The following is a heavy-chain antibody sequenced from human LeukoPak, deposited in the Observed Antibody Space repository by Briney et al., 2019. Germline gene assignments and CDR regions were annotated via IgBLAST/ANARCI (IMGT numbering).Heavy chain of an antibody. CDR3: ARGTYDSSGYRAFDI. D-gene: IGHD3-22*01. CDR2: ITRSSIYT. CDR1: GFTFSSYS. V-gene: IGHV3-21*01. J-gene: IGHJ3*02. Sequence: GGSLRLSCAGSGFTFSSYSMTWVRQAPGKGLEWVSSITRSSIYTYYADSVKGRFTISRDNSKNTLYLQMNSLRAEDTAVYYCARGTYDSSGYRAFDIWGQGTMVTVSS.